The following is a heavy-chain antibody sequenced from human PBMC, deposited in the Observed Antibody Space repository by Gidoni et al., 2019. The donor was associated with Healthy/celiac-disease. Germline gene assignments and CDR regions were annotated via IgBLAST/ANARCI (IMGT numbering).Heavy chain of an antibody. D-gene: IGHD3-16*01. J-gene: IGHJ4*02. V-gene: IGHV3-30*18. CDR3: AKDRNIMITFGGSYYFDY. CDR1: GFTFSSYG. CDR2: ISYDGSNK. Sequence: QVQLVESGGGVVQPGRSLRLSCAASGFTFSSYGMHWVRQAPGNGLEWVAVISYDGSNKYYADSVKGRFTISRDNSKNTLYLQMNSLRAEDTAVYYCAKDRNIMITFGGSYYFDYWGQGTLVTVSS.